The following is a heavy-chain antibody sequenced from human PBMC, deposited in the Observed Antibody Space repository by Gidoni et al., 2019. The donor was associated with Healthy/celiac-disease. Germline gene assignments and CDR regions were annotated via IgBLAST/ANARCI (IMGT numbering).Heavy chain of an antibody. CDR2: IYYSGST. Sequence: QVQLQESGPGRVKPSQTLSLTCTVSGGSISSGGYYWRWIRQHPGKGLEWIGYIYYSGSTAYNPSLQSRVTISVDTSKNQFSLKLRSVTAAATAVYYCARGGAGYYRTNWFDPWGQGTLVTVSS. CDR1: GGSISSGGYY. V-gene: IGHV4-31*03. CDR3: ARGGAGYYRTNWFDP. J-gene: IGHJ5*02. D-gene: IGHD3-9*01.